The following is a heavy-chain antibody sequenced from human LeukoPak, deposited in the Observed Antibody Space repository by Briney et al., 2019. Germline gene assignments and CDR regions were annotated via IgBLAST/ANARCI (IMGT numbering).Heavy chain of an antibody. D-gene: IGHD6-13*01. J-gene: IGHJ4*02. CDR2: ISDDDTTI. V-gene: IGHV3-48*03. CDR3: ARGHGTSWFPFDS. CDR1: GFSFSSYQ. Sequence: PGGSLRLSCTGSGFSFSSYQMNWVREAPGKGREWVSHISDDDTTIYYADSVKGRFTISRDDAKSSLYLEMKRLRAEDTAIYYCARGHGTSWFPFDSWGQGTLVTVSS.